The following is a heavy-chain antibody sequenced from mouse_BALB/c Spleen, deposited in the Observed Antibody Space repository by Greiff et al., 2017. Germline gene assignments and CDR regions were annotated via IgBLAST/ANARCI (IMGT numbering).Heavy chain of an antibody. D-gene: IGHD2-14*01. CDR3: ARGEVRGYFDY. CDR2: IYPGNVNT. J-gene: IGHJ2*01. V-gene: IGHV1S56*01. CDR1: GYTFTSYY. Sequence: VQLQQSGPELVKPGASVRISCKASGYTFTSYYIHWVKQRPGQGLEWIGWIYPGNVNTKYNEKFKGKATLTADKSSSTAYMQLSSLTSEDSAVYICARGEVRGYFDYWGQGTTLTVSS.